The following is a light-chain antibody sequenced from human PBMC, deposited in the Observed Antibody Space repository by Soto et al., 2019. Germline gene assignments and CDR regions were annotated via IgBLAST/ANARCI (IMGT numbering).Light chain of an antibody. CDR2: DAS. V-gene: IGKV3-20*01. CDR1: QSVSSN. CDR3: QQYGSSPAT. Sequence: EIVMPQSPATLSVSPGERATLSCRASQSVSSNLAWYQQKPGQAPRLLIYDASNRATGIPDRFSGSGSGTDFTLTISRLEPEDFAVYYCQQYGSSPATFGGGTKVDIK. J-gene: IGKJ4*01.